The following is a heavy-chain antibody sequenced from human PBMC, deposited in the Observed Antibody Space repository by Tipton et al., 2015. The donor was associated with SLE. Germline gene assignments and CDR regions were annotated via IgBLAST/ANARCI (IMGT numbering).Heavy chain of an antibody. J-gene: IGHJ4*02. CDR2: IYYSGST. CDR3: ARDGTGVRDFDY. CDR1: GGSFSSYY. D-gene: IGHD2-8*02. V-gene: IGHV4-39*07. Sequence: TLSLTCAVYGGSFSSYYWGWIRRPPGKGLEWIGSIYYSGSTYYNPSLKSRVTISVDTSKNQFSLKLSSVTAADTAVYYCARDGTGVRDFDYWGQGTLVTVSS.